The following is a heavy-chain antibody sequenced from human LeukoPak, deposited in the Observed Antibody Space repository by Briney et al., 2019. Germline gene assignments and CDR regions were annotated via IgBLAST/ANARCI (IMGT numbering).Heavy chain of an antibody. D-gene: IGHD4-11*01. CDR3: ARDPPHDYSNYPVDYYYYMDV. CDR2: ISAYNGNT. V-gene: IGHV1-18*01. CDR1: GYTFTSYG. Sequence: ASVKVSCKASGYTFTSYGISWVRQAPGQGLEWMGWISAYNGNTNYAQKLQGRVTMTTDTSTSTAYMELRSLRSDDTAVYYCARDPPHDYSNYPVDYYYYMDVWGKGTTVTASS. J-gene: IGHJ6*03.